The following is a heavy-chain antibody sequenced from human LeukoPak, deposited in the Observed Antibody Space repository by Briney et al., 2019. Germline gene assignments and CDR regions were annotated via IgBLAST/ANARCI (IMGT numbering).Heavy chain of an antibody. J-gene: IGHJ6*02. CDR1: GFTFSNYD. CDR2: IGTAGGT. V-gene: IGHV3-13*01. CDR3: ARENVLAVAGTNYYYGMDV. D-gene: IGHD6-19*01. Sequence: GGSLRLSCAASGFTFSNYDMHWVRQASGKGLEWVSTIGTAGGTYYTASAEGRFTISREDAKNSLYLQMNSLRGGDTAVYYCARENVLAVAGTNYYYGMDVWGQGTTITVSS.